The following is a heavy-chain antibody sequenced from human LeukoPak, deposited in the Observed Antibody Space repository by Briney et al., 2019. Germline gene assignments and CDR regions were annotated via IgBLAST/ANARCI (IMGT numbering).Heavy chain of an antibody. Sequence: PGGSLRLSCAASGFTFDDYATHWVRQAPGKGLEWVSLISGDGGSTYYADSVKGRFTISRDNSKNSLYLQMNSLRTEDTALYYCAKDIEQPLPPYYYYYGMDVWGQGTTVTVSS. D-gene: IGHD6-13*01. CDR3: AKDIEQPLPPYYYYYGMDV. CDR1: GFTFDDYA. CDR2: ISGDGGST. V-gene: IGHV3-43*02. J-gene: IGHJ6*02.